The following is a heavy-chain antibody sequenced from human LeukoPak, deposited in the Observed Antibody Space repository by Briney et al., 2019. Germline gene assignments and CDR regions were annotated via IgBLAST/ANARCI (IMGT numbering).Heavy chain of an antibody. CDR3: AKDIVGGGYYYYGMDV. CDR2: ISWNSGSI. CDR1: GFTFDDYA. Sequence: GGSLRPSCAASGFTFDDYAMHWVRQAPGKGLEWVSGISWNSGSIGYADSVKGRFTISRDNAKNSLYLQMNSLRTEDTALYYCAKDIVGGGYYYYGMDVWGQGTTVTVSS. J-gene: IGHJ6*02. V-gene: IGHV3-9*01. D-gene: IGHD3-16*01.